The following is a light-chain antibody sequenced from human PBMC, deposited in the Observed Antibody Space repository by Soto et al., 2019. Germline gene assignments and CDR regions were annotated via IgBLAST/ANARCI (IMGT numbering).Light chain of an antibody. Sequence: DIPMTQSPSSLSASVGDRVTITCRASQTISRYLNWYQQKPGKAPKLLVFAATSLQSGVPSRFSGNGSGTDFTLTISSLQPEDSATYYCQESSISPRTLTFGGGTKLEI. CDR3: QESSISPRTLT. CDR1: QTISRY. J-gene: IGKJ4*01. V-gene: IGKV1-39*01. CDR2: AAT.